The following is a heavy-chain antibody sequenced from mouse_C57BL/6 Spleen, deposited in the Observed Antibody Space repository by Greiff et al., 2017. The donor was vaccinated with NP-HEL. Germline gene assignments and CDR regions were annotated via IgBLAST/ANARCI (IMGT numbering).Heavy chain of an antibody. D-gene: IGHD1-1*01. J-gene: IGHJ2*01. CDR2: IYPSDSET. V-gene: IGHV1-61*01. Sequence: QVQLQQPGAGLVRPGSSVKLSCKASGYTFTSYWMDWVKQRPGQGLEWIGNIYPSDSETHYNQKFKDKATLTVDKSSSTAYMQLSSLTSEDSAVYYCASGYYGSSYDYWGQGTTLTVSS. CDR3: ASGYYGSSYDY. CDR1: GYTFTSYW.